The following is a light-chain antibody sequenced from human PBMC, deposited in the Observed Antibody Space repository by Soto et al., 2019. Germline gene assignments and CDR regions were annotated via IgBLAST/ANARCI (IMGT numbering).Light chain of an antibody. CDR3: SSYTSRSTLV. V-gene: IGLV2-14*01. CDR2: DVS. Sequence: QSALTQPASVSGSPGQSITISCTGTSSDVGGYNSVSWYQQHTGKAPKLMIYDVSNRPSGVSNRFSSSKSGNTASLTISGLQAEDEADYYCSSYTSRSTLVFGGGTKLTVL. CDR1: SSDVGGYNS. J-gene: IGLJ2*01.